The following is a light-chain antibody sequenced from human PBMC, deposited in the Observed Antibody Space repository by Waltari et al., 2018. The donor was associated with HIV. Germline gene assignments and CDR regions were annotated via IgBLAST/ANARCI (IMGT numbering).Light chain of an antibody. J-gene: IGLJ2*01. V-gene: IGLV2-11*01. CDR2: DVS. Sequence: QSALTQPRSVSGSPGQSVTISCTGTSSDVGRYNYVSWYQQHPGKAPKLMIYDVSKRPSGVPDRFSGSKSGNTASLTISGLQAEDEADYYCCSYAGSYTPVFGGGTRVTVL. CDR1: SSDVGRYNY. CDR3: CSYAGSYTPV.